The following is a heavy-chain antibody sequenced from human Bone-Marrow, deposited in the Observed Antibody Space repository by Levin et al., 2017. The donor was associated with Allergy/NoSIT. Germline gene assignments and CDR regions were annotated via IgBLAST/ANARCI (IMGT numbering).Heavy chain of an antibody. Sequence: GASVKVSCKASGGTFTSYAISWVRQAPGQGLEWMGGIIPIFGTAHYAQTVQGRVTITADESTNTAYMELSSLRSEDTAVYYCASCDRHPARYYDYGMDGWGQGPTVTVSS. J-gene: IGHJ6*02. V-gene: IGHV1-69*13. CDR3: ASCDRHPARYYDYGMDG. CDR2: IIPIFGTA. D-gene: IGHD6-6*01. CDR1: GGTFTSYA.